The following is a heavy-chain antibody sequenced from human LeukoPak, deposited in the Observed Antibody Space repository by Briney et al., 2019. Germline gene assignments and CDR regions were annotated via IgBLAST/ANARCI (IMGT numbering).Heavy chain of an antibody. V-gene: IGHV1-2*02. CDR2: LNPNSGDT. Sequence: GASVKVSCKASGGTFSSYAISWVRQAPGQGLEWMGWLNPNSGDTKDALKFQGRATMTRDTSVNTAYMELSRLTSDDTAVYYCARGTTHLWFGEGGNALDIWGQGTMVTVSS. CDR1: GGTFSSYA. CDR3: ARGTTHLWFGEGGNALDI. J-gene: IGHJ3*02. D-gene: IGHD3-10*01.